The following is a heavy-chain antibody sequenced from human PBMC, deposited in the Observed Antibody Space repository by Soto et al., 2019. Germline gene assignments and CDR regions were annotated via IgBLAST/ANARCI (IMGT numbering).Heavy chain of an antibody. Sequence: GGSLRLSCAASGFTFSSYSMNCVRQAPGKGLEWVSSISSSSSYIYYADSVKGRFTISRDNAKNSLYLQMNSLRAEDTAEYYCARARGSPPPPYYYYGMDVWGQGTTVTVSS. CDR1: GFTFSSYS. D-gene: IGHD1-26*01. CDR3: ARARGSPPPPYYYYGMDV. CDR2: ISSSSSYI. J-gene: IGHJ6*02. V-gene: IGHV3-21*01.